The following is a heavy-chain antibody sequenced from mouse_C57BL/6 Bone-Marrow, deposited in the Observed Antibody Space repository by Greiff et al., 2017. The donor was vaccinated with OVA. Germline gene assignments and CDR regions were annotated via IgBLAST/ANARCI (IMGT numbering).Heavy chain of an antibody. J-gene: IGHJ3*01. V-gene: IGHV5-12*01. CDR1: GFTFSDYY. Sequence: EVKVVDSGGGLVQPGGSLKLSCAASGFTFSDYYMYWVRQTPEKRLEWVAYISNGGGSTYYPDTVKGRFTISRDNAKNTLYLQMSRLKSEDTAMYYCAGDYGFAYWGQGTLVTVSA. CDR3: AGDYGFAY. CDR2: ISNGGGST. D-gene: IGHD2-4*01.